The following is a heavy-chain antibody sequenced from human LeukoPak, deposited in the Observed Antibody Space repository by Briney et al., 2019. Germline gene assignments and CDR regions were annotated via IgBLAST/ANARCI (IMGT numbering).Heavy chain of an antibody. V-gene: IGHV3-30*04. D-gene: IGHD7-27*01. J-gene: IGHJ5*02. CDR2: ISYDGSNK. CDR3: AKDGNWASVS. CDR1: GFTFSSYA. Sequence: GGSLRLSCAASGFTFSSYAMHWVRQAPGKGLEWVAVISYDGSNKYYADSVKGRFTISRDNSKNTLYLQMNSLRPEDTALYYCAKDGNWASVSWGQGTLVTVSS.